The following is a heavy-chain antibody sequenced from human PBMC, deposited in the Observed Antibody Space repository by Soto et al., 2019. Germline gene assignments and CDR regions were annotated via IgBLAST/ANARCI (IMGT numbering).Heavy chain of an antibody. CDR3: AKDRRSGGNYGFYSDF. J-gene: IGHJ1*01. CDR1: GFTVSSNY. Sequence: GGSLRLSCAASGFTVSSNYMSWVRQAPGKGLEWVSIIYSGGNTNYADSVKGRFTISRDNSKNTLYLQMNSLRVEDTAVYYCAKDRRSGGNYGFYSDFWGQGALVTVSS. V-gene: IGHV3-53*01. CDR2: IYSGGNT. D-gene: IGHD3-3*01.